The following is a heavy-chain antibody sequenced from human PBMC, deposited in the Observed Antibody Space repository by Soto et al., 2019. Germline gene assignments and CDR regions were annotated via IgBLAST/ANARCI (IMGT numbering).Heavy chain of an antibody. D-gene: IGHD1-1*01. CDR1: GFTLSSYW. Sequence: GGALRLSCAASGFTLSSYWMSWVRQAPGKGLEWVANIKQDGSEKYYVDSVKGRFTISRDNAKNSLYLQMNSLRAEDTAVYYCARDRQLRYYFYGLDVWGQGTTVTVSS. CDR3: ARDRQLRYYFYGLDV. V-gene: IGHV3-7*01. J-gene: IGHJ6*02. CDR2: IKQDGSEK.